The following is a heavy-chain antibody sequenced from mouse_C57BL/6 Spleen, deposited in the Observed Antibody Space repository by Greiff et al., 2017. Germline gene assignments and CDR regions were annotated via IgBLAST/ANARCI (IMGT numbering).Heavy chain of an antibody. D-gene: IGHD1-1*01. CDR2: ISDGGSYT. CDR3: ARERDYYGSSPFAY. V-gene: IGHV5-4*01. CDR1: GFTFSSYA. Sequence: EVQGVESGGGLVKPGGSLKLSCAASGFTFSSYAMSWVRQTPEKRLEWVATISDGGSYTYYPDNVKGRFTISRDNGKNNLYLQMSHLKSEDTAMYYCARERDYYGSSPFAYWGQGTLVTVSA. J-gene: IGHJ3*01.